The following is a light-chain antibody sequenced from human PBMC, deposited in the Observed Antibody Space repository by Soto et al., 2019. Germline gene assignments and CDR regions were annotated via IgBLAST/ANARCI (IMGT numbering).Light chain of an antibody. J-gene: IGKJ5*01. CDR2: AAS. V-gene: IGKV1-27*01. CDR3: QKYNSAPQT. Sequence: DIQMTQSPSSLSASVGDRVTITCRASQGITNYLAWYQQKPGKVPKLLFYAASTLQSGVPSRFSGSGSGTDFTLTISSLQPEDVATYYCQKYNSAPQTFGQGTRLEMK. CDR1: QGITNY.